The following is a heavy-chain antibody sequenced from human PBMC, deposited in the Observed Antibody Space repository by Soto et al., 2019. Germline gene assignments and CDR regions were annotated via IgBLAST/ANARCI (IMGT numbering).Heavy chain of an antibody. CDR1: GYTFTGYY. CDR2: INPNSGGT. V-gene: IGHV1-2*04. D-gene: IGHD3-3*01. J-gene: IGHJ5*02. CDR3: ARDHREFYRFDP. Sequence: ASVKVSCKASGYTFTGYYMHWVRQAPGQGLEWMGWINPNSGGTNYEQKFQGWVTMTRDTSISTAYMELSRLRSDDTAVYYCARDHREFYRFDPWGQGPLVTVSS.